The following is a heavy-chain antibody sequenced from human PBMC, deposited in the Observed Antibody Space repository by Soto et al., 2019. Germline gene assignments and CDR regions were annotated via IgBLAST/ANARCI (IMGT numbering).Heavy chain of an antibody. CDR2: IHHSGNS. D-gene: IGHD1-1*01. CDR3: AKWNEMKRSFDD. V-gene: IGHV4-59*01. CDR1: AGSISNYY. Sequence: QVQLQESGPGLVKPSETLSLTCTVSAGSISNYYWNWIRQPPEKGLEWIGFIHHSGNSMSNPSLRIRLTMSVDTTEGQISLNLRAVTAADRAVYYCAKWNEMKRSFDDWGQGILVTVSS. J-gene: IGHJ4*02.